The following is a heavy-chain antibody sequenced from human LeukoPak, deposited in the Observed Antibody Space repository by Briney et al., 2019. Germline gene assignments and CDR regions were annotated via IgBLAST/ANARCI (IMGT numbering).Heavy chain of an antibody. CDR3: TTEGYYGSGGYSGGDY. Sequence: GGSLRLSCAASGFTFTNAWMSWVRQAPGKGLEWVGRIKSKTDGGTTDYAAPVKGRFTISRDDSKNTLYLQMNSLKTEDTAVYYCTTEGYYGSGGYSGGDYWGQGTLVTVSS. CDR2: IKSKTDGGTT. V-gene: IGHV3-15*01. J-gene: IGHJ4*02. CDR1: GFTFTNAW. D-gene: IGHD3-10*01.